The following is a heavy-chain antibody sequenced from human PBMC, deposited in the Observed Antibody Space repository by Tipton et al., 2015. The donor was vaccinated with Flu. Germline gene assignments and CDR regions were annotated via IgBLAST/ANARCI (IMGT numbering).Heavy chain of an antibody. CDR3: ARGGVVVAATHDAFDI. V-gene: IGHV1-2*02. Sequence: QVQLVQSGAEVKKPGASVKVSCKASGYTFTGYYMHWVRQAPGQGLEWMGWINPNSGGTNYAQKFQGRVTMTRDTSISTAYMELSRPRSDDTAVYYCARGGVVVAATHDAFDIWGQGTMVTVSS. D-gene: IGHD2-15*01. J-gene: IGHJ3*02. CDR1: GYTFTGYY. CDR2: INPNSGGT.